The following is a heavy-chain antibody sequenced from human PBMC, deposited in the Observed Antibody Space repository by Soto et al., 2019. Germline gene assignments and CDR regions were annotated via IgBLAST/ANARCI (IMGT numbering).Heavy chain of an antibody. D-gene: IGHD3-3*01. CDR3: AREPYYDFWSGYLPYYYYYGMDV. V-gene: IGHV3-33*01. J-gene: IGHJ6*02. Sequence: QVQLVESGGGVVQPGRSLRLSCAASGFTFSSYGMHWVRQAPGKGLEWVAVIWYDGSNKYYADSVKGRFTISRDNSKNTLYLQMNSLRAEDTAVYYCAREPYYDFWSGYLPYYYYYGMDVWGQGTTVTVSS. CDR1: GFTFSSYG. CDR2: IWYDGSNK.